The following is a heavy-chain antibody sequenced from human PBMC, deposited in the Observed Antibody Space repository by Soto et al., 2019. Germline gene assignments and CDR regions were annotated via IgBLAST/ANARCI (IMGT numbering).Heavy chain of an antibody. D-gene: IGHD3-16*01. Sequence: ASVKVSCKASGYTFSAYYTHWVRQAPGQGLEWMGWMNPKSGGTYFAQKFQGRVTLTRHTLSLQMNGLRAEDTALYYCAKDLWGTALGGFDAWGQGTMVTVSS. CDR1: GYTFSAYY. V-gene: IGHV1-2*02. CDR3: AKDLWGTALGGFDA. J-gene: IGHJ3*01. CDR2: MNPKSGGT.